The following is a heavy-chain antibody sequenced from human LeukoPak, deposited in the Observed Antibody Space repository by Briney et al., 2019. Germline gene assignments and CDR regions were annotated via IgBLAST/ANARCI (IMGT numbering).Heavy chain of an antibody. V-gene: IGHV4-4*07. J-gene: IGHJ4*02. CDR2: IYTSGST. CDR1: GGSISGFY. D-gene: IGHD6-19*01. CDR3: ARGYSTGWYYFDY. Sequence: SETLSLTCTVSGGSISGFYWSWIRQPAGKGLEWIGRIYTSGSTNYSPSLKSRVTMSVDTSKNQFSLKLSSVTAADTAVYYCARGYSTGWYYFDYWGQGTLVTVSS.